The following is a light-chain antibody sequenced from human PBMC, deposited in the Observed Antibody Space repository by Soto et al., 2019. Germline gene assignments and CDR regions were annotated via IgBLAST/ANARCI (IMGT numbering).Light chain of an antibody. V-gene: IGKV3-20*01. Sequence: EIVLTQSPGTLSLSPGERATLSCRDSQSVSSNYLAWYQQKPGQAPRLLIYGASSRATGISDRFCGSGSGTDFTLTISRLEPEDYAVYYCQQYTSTPIPFGQGTRLEI. CDR2: GAS. J-gene: IGKJ5*01. CDR1: QSVSSNY. CDR3: QQYTSTPIP.